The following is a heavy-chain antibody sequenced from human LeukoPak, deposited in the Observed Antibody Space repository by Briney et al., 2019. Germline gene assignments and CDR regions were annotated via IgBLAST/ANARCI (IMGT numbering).Heavy chain of an antibody. D-gene: IGHD3-22*01. J-gene: IGHJ4*02. CDR3: TTPVHYSDSRFDF. CDR2: IKSRADGGTT. V-gene: IGHV3-15*01. Sequence: GGSLRLSCAGSRLPFSIAWMSWVRQAPGKGLEWVGRIKSRADGGTTDYAAPVKGRFAISRDDSKSTVYLQMNSLRTEDTAVYYCTTPVHYSDSRFDFWGQGTLVTGSS. CDR1: RLPFSIAW.